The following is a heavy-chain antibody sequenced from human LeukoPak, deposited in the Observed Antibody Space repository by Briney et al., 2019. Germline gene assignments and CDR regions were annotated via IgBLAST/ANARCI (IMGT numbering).Heavy chain of an antibody. V-gene: IGHV1-8*01. D-gene: IGHD6-19*01. CDR2: MNPNSGNT. J-gene: IGHJ5*02. Sequence: ASAKVSCKASGYTFTSYDINWVRQATGQGLEWMGWMNPNSGNTGYAQKFQGRVTMTRNTSISTAYMELSSLRSEDTAVYYCARGKQWLVRRIYNWFDPWGQGTLVTVSS. CDR1: GYTFTSYD. CDR3: ARGKQWLVRRIYNWFDP.